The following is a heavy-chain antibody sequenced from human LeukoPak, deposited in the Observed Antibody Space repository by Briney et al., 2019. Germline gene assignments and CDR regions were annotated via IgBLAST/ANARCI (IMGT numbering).Heavy chain of an antibody. D-gene: IGHD6-13*01. J-gene: IGHJ4*02. Sequence: GASVKVSCKASGGTFSSYAISWVRQAPGQGLEWMGGIIPIFGTANYAQKFQGRVTITADESTSTAYMELSSLRSEDTAVYYCARGDAAAGTGVLDYWGQGTLVTVSS. CDR2: IIPIFGTA. V-gene: IGHV1-69*13. CDR1: GGTFSSYA. CDR3: ARGDAAAGTGVLDY.